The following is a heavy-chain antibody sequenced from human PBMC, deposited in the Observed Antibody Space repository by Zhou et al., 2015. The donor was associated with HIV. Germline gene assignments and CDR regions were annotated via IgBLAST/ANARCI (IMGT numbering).Heavy chain of an antibody. CDR3: ARDRRGTFPVFLYY. J-gene: IGHJ4*02. Sequence: QVQLVQSGAEVKKPGSSVKVSCKASGDTFNSYTINWVRQAPGQGLEWMGRINPILDIADYAQKFRGRVTITADKSTSTAYMELSSLRSDDTALYYCARDRRGTFPVFLYYWGRGNPSVTVSS. V-gene: IGHV1-69*02. D-gene: IGHD3-16*01. CDR1: GDTFNSYT. CDR2: INPILDIA.